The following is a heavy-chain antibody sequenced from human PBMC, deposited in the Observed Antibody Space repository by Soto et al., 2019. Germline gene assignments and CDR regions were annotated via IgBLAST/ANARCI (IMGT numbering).Heavy chain of an antibody. CDR2: ISGSGGST. J-gene: IGHJ4*02. Sequence: GESLILSCAASGFPFSSYAMSWVRQAQGKGLEWVSAISGSGGSTYYADSVKGRFTISRDNSKNTLYLQMNSLRAEDTAVYYCAKKWAPEVLCSSECLYFDYWGQGTRVTVSS. D-gene: IGHD2-2*01. CDR3: AKKWAPEVLCSSECLYFDY. V-gene: IGHV3-23*01. CDR1: GFPFSSYA.